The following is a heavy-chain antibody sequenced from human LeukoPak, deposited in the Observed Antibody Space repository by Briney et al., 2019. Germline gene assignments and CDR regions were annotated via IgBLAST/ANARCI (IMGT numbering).Heavy chain of an antibody. J-gene: IGHJ4*02. CDR1: GLTYSHFG. D-gene: IGHD4-11*01. CDR2: IWSDGSEK. V-gene: IGHV3-33*06. CDR3: AKDAQRGFDYSNSLEY. Sequence: PGGSLRLSCAASGLTYSHFGMHWARQAPGKGLQWVAVIWSDGSEKYYGDAVKGRFTISRDNSRNTLYLQMNNLRDDDTAVYFCAKDAQRGFDYSNSLEYWGQGTLVIVSS.